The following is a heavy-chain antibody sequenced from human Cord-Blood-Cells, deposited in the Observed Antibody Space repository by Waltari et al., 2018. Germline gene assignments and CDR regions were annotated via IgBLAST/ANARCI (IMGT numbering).Heavy chain of an antibody. CDR1: GDTLTDLL. V-gene: IGHV1-24*01. Sequence: QVQLVQSGAEVTKPGASVKVSCKVSGDTLTDLLMHWLRQDPRNVLEWMGGFDHEDGETSYAQKFQGRVTMIEDTFTDTAYMELSSLRSEDTAVYYCATNARWELRLQFRGDAFDIWGQGTMVTVSS. CDR3: ATNARWELRLQFRGDAFDI. D-gene: IGHD1-26*01. J-gene: IGHJ3*02. CDR2: FDHEDGET.